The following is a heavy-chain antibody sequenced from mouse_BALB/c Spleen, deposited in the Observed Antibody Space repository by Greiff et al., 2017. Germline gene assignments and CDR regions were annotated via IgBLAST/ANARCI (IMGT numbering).Heavy chain of an antibody. J-gene: IGHJ2*01. CDR3: ARDPGTVAKVSLDY. Sequence: VKLVESGPGLVAPSQSLSITCTVSGFSLTSYGVHWVRQPPGKGLEWLGVIWAGGSTNYNSALMSRLSISKDNSKSQVFLKMNSLQTDDTAMYYCARDPGTVAKVSLDYWGQGTTLTVSS. CDR1: GFSLTSYG. CDR2: IWAGGST. V-gene: IGHV2-9*02. D-gene: IGHD1-1*01.